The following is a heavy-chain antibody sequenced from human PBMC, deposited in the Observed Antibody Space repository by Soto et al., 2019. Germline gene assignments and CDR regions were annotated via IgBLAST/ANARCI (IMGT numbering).Heavy chain of an antibody. CDR3: AKTAYYDILTGYYSVYYFDY. D-gene: IGHD3-9*01. CDR2: ISGSGGST. Sequence: PGGSLRLSCAASGFTFSSYAMSWVRQAPGKGLEWVSAISGSGGSTYYADSVKGRFTISRDNSKNTLYLQMNSLRAEDTAVYYCAKTAYYDILTGYYSVYYFDYWGQGTLVTVSS. V-gene: IGHV3-23*01. CDR1: GFTFSSYA. J-gene: IGHJ4*02.